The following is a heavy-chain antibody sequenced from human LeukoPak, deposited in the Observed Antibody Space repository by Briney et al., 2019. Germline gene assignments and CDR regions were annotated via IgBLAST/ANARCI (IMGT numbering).Heavy chain of an antibody. CDR2: IHYSGST. V-gene: IGHV4-59*01. CDR1: GGSISSYY. Sequence: SETLSLTCFVSGGSISSYYWSWIRQPPGKGLEWIGYIHYSGSTNYNPSLKSRVTISIDTSEKQFSLKLSSVTAADTAVYYCARVIGALYYFDYWGQGTLVTVSS. CDR3: ARVIGALYYFDY. D-gene: IGHD3-22*01. J-gene: IGHJ4*02.